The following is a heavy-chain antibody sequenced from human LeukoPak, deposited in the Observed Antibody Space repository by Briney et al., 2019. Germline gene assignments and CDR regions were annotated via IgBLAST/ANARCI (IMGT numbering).Heavy chain of an antibody. CDR2: ISYDGSNK. D-gene: IGHD1-1*01. CDR3: ARDPGTYFDY. V-gene: IGHV3-30*03. CDR1: GFTFTSYG. J-gene: IGHJ4*02. Sequence: GGALRLSCAASGFTFTSYGMHWVRQAPGKGLEWVAVISYDGSNKYYADSVKGRFTISRDNSKNTLYLQMNSLRAEDTAVYYCARDPGTYFDYWGQGTLVTVSS.